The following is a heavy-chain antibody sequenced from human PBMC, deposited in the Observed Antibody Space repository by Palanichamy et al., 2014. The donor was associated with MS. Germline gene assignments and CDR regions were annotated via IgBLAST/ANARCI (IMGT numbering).Heavy chain of an antibody. D-gene: IGHD6-13*01. Sequence: EVQLVESGGGLVQPGGSLRLSCSASGFTFSAYAMYWVRQAPEKEMEYVSAIGSNGGRTYYADSVKGRFTISRDNSRSTLYLQMSSLRVEDTAVYYCVKGVQQLEKGYFQDWGQGTLVTVSS. CDR2: IGSNGGRT. CDR1: GFTFSAYA. CDR3: VKGVQQLEKGYFQD. J-gene: IGHJ1*01. V-gene: IGHV3-64D*06.